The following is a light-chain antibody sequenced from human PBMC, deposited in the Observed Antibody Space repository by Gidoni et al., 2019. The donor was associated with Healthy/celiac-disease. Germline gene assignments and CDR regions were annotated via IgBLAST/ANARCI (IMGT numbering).Light chain of an antibody. Sequence: DIHMTRSPSSLSASVGDRVTITCRASQSISSYLNWYQQKPGKAHKLLIYAASSLQSGVPSRFSGSGSGTDFTLTISSLQPEDFATYYCQQSYSTPYTFGQGTKLEIK. CDR2: AAS. CDR1: QSISSY. V-gene: IGKV1-39*01. CDR3: QQSYSTPYT. J-gene: IGKJ2*01.